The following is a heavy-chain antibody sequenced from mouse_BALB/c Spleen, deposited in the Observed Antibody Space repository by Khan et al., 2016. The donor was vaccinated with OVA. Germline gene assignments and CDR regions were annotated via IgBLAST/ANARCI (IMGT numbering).Heavy chain of an antibody. J-gene: IGHJ3*01. CDR3: ASHLTGSFAC. D-gene: IGHD4-1*01. CDR1: GFIFSSYS. Sequence: EVELVESGGDLVKPGGSLKLSCAASGFIFSSYSMSWVRQTPDKRLEWVATISSGGDYTYYPDNVKGRFTISRDNAKNTLYLQMSSLKSEDTAMYYCASHLTGSFACWGQGTLVTVSA. V-gene: IGHV5-6*01. CDR2: ISSGGDYT.